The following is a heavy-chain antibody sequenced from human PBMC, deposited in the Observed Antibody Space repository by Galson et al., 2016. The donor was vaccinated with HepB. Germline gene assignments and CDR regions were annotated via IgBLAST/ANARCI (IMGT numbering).Heavy chain of an antibody. J-gene: IGHJ4*02. CDR1: GYTFTTYG. Sequence: SVKVSCKASGYTFTTYGISWVRQAPGQGLEWMGWICAYYGNTRSTQKLQGRVTMTKDTSTSTAYMELRSLTSDDTAVYYCAREAEERGVILMPYWGQGTLVTVSS. CDR2: ICAYYGNT. CDR3: AREAEERGVILMPY. D-gene: IGHD3-10*01. V-gene: IGHV1-18*01.